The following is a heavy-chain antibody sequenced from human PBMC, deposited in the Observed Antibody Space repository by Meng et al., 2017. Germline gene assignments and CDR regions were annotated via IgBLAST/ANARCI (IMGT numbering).Heavy chain of an antibody. D-gene: IGHD6-13*01. CDR1: GGTFSSYA. Sequence: QVRRVQSGAGWKKPGSSVKVSCKASGGTFSSYAISWVRQAPGQGLEWMGGIIPIFGTANYAQKFQGRDTITADESTSTAYMELSSLRSEDTAVYYCARDSDSSSWYDYFGYWGQGTLVTVSS. CDR2: IIPIFGTA. V-gene: IGHV1-69*01. CDR3: ARDSDSSSWYDYFGY. J-gene: IGHJ4*02.